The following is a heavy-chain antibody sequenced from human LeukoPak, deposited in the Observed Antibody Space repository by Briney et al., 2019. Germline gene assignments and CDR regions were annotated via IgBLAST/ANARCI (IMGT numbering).Heavy chain of an antibody. J-gene: IGHJ4*02. D-gene: IGHD5-18*01. V-gene: IGHV4-59*01. CDR3: ARELGTAPWRRVDY. CDR1: GGSISSYY. CDR2: IYYSGST. Sequence: NASETLSLTCTGSGGSISSYYWSWIRQPPGKGLEWIGYIYYSGSTNYNPSLKSRVTISIDTSKNHFSLKLSSVTAADTAVYYCARELGTAPWRRVDYWGQGTLVTVSS.